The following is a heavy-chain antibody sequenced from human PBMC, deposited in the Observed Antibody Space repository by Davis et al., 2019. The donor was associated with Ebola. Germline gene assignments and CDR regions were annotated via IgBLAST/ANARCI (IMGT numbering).Heavy chain of an antibody. CDR3: ARDEAITVAGSINWYFDL. CDR1: GFTFGINW. V-gene: IGHV3-7*01. J-gene: IGHJ2*01. CDR2: IKQDGSEK. Sequence: GESLKISCAASGFTFGINWISWVRQAPGKGLEWVASIKQDGSEKYYVDSVKGRFTISRDNAKSSLYLQMNSLRVEDTAVYYCARDEAITVAGSINWYFDLWGRGTLVPVSS. D-gene: IGHD6-19*01.